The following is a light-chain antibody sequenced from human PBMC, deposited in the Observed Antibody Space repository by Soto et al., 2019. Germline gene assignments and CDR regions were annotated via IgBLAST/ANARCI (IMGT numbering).Light chain of an antibody. CDR2: GAS. CDR1: QSGSSSY. V-gene: IGKV3-20*01. Sequence: EIVLTQSPGTLSLSPGERATLSCRASQSGSSSYLAWYQQKPGQAPRLLIYGASSRATGIPDRFSGSGSGTDFNLTISRLAPEDFAVYYCQQSGNSPWTFGQGTKVEIK. J-gene: IGKJ1*01. CDR3: QQSGNSPWT.